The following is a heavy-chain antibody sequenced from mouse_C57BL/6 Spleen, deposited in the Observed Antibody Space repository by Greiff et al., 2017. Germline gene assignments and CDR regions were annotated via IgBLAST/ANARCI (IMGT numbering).Heavy chain of an antibody. D-gene: IGHD2-4*01. CDR1: GYAFTNYL. V-gene: IGHV1-54*01. Sequence: QVQLQQSGAELVRPGTSVKVSCKASGYAFTNYLIEWVKQRPGQGLEWIGVINPGSGGTNYNEKFKGKATLTADKSSSTAYMQLSSLTSEDSAVYFCARSDDYDDYWGQGTTLTVSS. CDR2: INPGSGGT. CDR3: ARSDDYDDY. J-gene: IGHJ2*01.